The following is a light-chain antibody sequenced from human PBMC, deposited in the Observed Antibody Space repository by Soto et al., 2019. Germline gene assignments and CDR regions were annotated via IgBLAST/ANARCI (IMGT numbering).Light chain of an antibody. CDR3: QQYGNSPQT. V-gene: IGKV3-20*01. Sequence: TQSPSTLPASVGDRVTITCRASQSVSSSYLAWYQQKPGQGPRLLIYGASTRATGIPDRFSGSGSGTDFTLTISRLEPEDFAVYYCQQYGNSPQTFGQGTTGDIK. CDR1: QSVSSSY. J-gene: IGKJ1*01. CDR2: GAS.